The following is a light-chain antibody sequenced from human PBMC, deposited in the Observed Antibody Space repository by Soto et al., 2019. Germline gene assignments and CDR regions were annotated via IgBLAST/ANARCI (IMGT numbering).Light chain of an antibody. J-gene: IGKJ1*01. Sequence: EIVLTQSPGTLSLSPGERATLSCRASQSVSSSYLAWYQQKPGQAPRLLIYGASSRATGIPDRFSGSGSGTDFTLTSSRLAPEDFAVYYCQQYGSSPRTFGQGTKVEI. CDR3: QQYGSSPRT. V-gene: IGKV3-20*01. CDR1: QSVSSSY. CDR2: GAS.